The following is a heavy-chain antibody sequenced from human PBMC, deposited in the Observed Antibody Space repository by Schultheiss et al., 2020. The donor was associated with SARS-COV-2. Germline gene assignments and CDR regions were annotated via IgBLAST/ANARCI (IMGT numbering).Heavy chain of an antibody. D-gene: IGHD3-16*02. CDR1: GFTFSSYW. J-gene: IGHJ4*02. Sequence: GESLKISCAASGFTFSSYWMHWVRQAPGKGLVWVSRINSDGSSTSYADSVKGRFTISRDNAKNTLYLQMNSLRAEDTAVYYCARDLRVWGSYRYTGVGVDYWGQGTLVTVSS. CDR3: ARDLRVWGSYRYTGVGVDY. CDR2: INSDGSST. V-gene: IGHV3-74*01.